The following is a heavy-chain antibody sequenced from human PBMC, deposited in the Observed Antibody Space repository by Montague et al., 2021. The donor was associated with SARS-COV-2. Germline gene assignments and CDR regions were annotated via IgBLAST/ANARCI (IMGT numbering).Heavy chain of an antibody. CDR1: GGSISSSNYY. Sequence: SETLSLTCTVSGGSISSSNYYWGWMRQRPGKGLEGIGNMYYSGSTYYNLSPKSRVSMSADKSWNQLSLRLTSVTAADTAIHYCARRGSGRSDLAYWGQGTLVTVSS. CDR2: MYYSGST. CDR3: ARRGSGRSDLAY. D-gene: IGHD1-26*01. J-gene: IGHJ4*02. V-gene: IGHV4-39*07.